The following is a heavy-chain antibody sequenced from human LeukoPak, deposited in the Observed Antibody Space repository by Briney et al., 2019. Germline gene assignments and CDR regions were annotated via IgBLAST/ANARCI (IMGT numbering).Heavy chain of an antibody. V-gene: IGHV1-3*01. J-gene: IGHJ4*02. Sequence: ASVKVSCKASGYIFTSYAMHWVRQAPGQRLEWMGWINAGNGNTKYSQKFQDRVTITRDTSASTAYMELSSLRSEDTAVYYCARLMVRGVIIQGFDYWGQGTLVTVSS. D-gene: IGHD3-10*01. CDR2: INAGNGNT. CDR3: ARLMVRGVIIQGFDY. CDR1: GYIFTSYA.